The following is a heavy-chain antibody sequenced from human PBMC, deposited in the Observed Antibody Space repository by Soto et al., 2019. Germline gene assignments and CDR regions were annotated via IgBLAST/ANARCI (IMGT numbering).Heavy chain of an antibody. CDR2: MSGDGRT. CDR1: GFTFSDSV. J-gene: IGHJ4*02. CDR3: VKWHTSNFDSLPFTGFDF. V-gene: IGHV3-23*01. Sequence: QPGGSLRLSCVGSGFTFSDSVMAWVRQAPGKGLEWLSVMSGDGRTRYALSVTGRFTISRDNSKNTLYLQMRSLRAEDAAAYYCVKWHTSNFDSLPFTGFDFWGQGTQVTGSS. D-gene: IGHD3-22*01.